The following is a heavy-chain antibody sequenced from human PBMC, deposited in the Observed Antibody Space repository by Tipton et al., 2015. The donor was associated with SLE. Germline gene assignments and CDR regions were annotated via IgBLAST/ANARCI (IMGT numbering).Heavy chain of an antibody. J-gene: IGHJ5*02. V-gene: IGHV4-34*01. CDR3: ARGRDFKEAVAGRGWFDP. Sequence: TLSLTCAVYGGSFSGYYWSWIRQPPGKGLEWIGEIKHSGSTNYNPSLKSRVTISVDTSKNQFSLKLSSVTAADTAVYYCARGRDFKEAVAGRGWFDPWGQGTLVTVSS. CDR2: IKHSGST. CDR1: GGSFSGYY. D-gene: IGHD6-19*01.